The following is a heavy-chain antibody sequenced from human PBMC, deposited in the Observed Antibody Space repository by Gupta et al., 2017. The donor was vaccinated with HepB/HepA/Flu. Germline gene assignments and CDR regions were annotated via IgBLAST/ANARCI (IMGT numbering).Heavy chain of an antibody. V-gene: IGHV3-23*01. D-gene: IGHD3-3*01. CDR1: GFRISGTA. CDR3: AKDLSFWSAMDV. Sequence: EVQLLESGGGLTQPGGSLRLSCAVSGFRISGTAMTWVRQAPGKGLEWVSGIGSDIRTHYADSVKGRFTISRDNSKNMVYLQMNSLRAEDTAVYYCAKDLSFWSAMDVWGKGTTVTVSS. CDR2: IGSDIRT. J-gene: IGHJ6*03.